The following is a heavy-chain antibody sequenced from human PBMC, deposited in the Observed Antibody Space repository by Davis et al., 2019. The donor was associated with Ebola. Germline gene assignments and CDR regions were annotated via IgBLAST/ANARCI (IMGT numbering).Heavy chain of an antibody. CDR2: ISAYNGNT. CDR1: GYTFTSYG. V-gene: IGHV1-18*01. D-gene: IGHD6-19*01. CDR3: ARGTGYSSGWYGMRDHNWFDP. Sequence: ASVKVSCKASGYTFTSYGISWVRQAPGQGLEWMGWISAYNGNTNYAQKLQGRVTMTRDTSISTAYMELSRLRSDDTAVYYCARGTGYSSGWYGMRDHNWFDPWGQGTLVTVSS. J-gene: IGHJ5*02.